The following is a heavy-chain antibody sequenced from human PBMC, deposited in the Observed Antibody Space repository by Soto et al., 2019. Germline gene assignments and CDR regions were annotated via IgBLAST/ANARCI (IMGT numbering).Heavy chain of an antibody. CDR3: ARARYGDY. V-gene: IGHV1-18*01. D-gene: IGHD1-1*01. CDR1: GYGCTTYG. CDR2: ISAHNGNT. Sequence: QVHLVQSGAEVKKPGASVKVSCTGSGYGCTTYGITWVRQSPGQGLEWMAWISAHNGNTNYAQKLQVRVTVTRDTAPSTAYTELRRLSSDDTAVYYCARARYGDYWGQGALVTVSS. J-gene: IGHJ4*02.